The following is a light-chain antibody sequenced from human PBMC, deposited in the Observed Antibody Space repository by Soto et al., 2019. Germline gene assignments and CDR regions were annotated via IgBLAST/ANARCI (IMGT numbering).Light chain of an antibody. CDR2: TNN. V-gene: IGLV1-44*01. Sequence: QSVLTQPPSASGTPGQRVTIFCSGSTSNIGSNVVNWFQQLPGTAPKLLIYTNNLRPSGVPDRFSGSKSDTSASLAISGLQSEDEADYYCAAWDDSLNGEVVFGGGTKLTVL. J-gene: IGLJ2*01. CDR3: AAWDDSLNGEVV. CDR1: TSNIGSNV.